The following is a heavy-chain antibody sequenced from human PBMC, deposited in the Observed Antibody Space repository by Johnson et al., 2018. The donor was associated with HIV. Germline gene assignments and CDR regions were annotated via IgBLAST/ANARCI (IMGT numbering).Heavy chain of an antibody. CDR2: IGTAGDT. CDR1: GFTFCSYD. Sequence: VHLVESGGGVVRPGGSLRLSCAASGFTFCSYDMHWVRQATGKGLEWVSTIGTAGDTYYPGSVKGRFTVSREDAKNSLYLQMNSLGSGDTALYYCARAVCRGGRCYSHDAFDIWGQGTMVTVSS. V-gene: IGHV3-13*01. D-gene: IGHD2-15*01. CDR3: ARAVCRGGRCYSHDAFDI. J-gene: IGHJ3*02.